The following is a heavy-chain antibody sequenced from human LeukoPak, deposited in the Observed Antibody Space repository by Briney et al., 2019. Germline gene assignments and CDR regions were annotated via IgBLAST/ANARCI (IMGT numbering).Heavy chain of an antibody. V-gene: IGHV1-46*01. CDR1: GYTFTSYY. CDR2: INPSGGST. CDR3: AREGGSYYFDY. D-gene: IGHD1-26*01. Sequence: ASVKVSCKASGYTFTSYYMHWVRQAPGQGLEWMGIINPSGGSTSYAQKFQGRVTMTRDMSTSTVYMELSSLRSEDTAVYYCAREGGSYYFDYWAREPWSPSPQ. J-gene: IGHJ4*02.